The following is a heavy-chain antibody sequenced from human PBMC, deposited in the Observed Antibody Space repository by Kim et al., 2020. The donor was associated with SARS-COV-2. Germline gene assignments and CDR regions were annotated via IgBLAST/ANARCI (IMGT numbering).Heavy chain of an antibody. Sequence: SETLSLTCTVSGGSISSHSWSWIRQPPGNGLEWIGYTYYSGSTNYNPSLKSRVTISVDTSKNQFSLKLSSVTAADAAVYYCARGRIGHCSSTSCSLHFDYWGQGTLVTVSS. CDR3: ARGRIGHCSSTSCSLHFDY. CDR2: TYYSGST. CDR1: GGSISSHS. V-gene: IGHV4-59*11. D-gene: IGHD2-2*01. J-gene: IGHJ4*02.